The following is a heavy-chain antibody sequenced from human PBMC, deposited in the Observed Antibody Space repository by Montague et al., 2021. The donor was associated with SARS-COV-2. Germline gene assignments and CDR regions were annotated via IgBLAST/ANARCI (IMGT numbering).Heavy chain of an antibody. CDR2: MHSTGST. J-gene: IGHJ4*02. D-gene: IGHD2-15*01. Sequence: SETLSLTCSVPGGSINNYFWGWIRQSPGKGLEWVGYMHSTGSTAYNPSLKSRVIISVDTSKTQISLKLSSVSAADTALYYCARAVVGAKTATIESWGQGTLVTVSP. V-gene: IGHV4-59*01. CDR1: GGSINNYF. CDR3: ARAVVGAKTATIES.